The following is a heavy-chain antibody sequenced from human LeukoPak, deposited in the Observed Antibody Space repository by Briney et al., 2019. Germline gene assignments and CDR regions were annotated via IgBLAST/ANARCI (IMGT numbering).Heavy chain of an antibody. CDR2: ISAYNGNT. Sequence: ASVKVSCKASGYTFTSYGISWVRQAPGQGLEWMGWISAYNGNTNYAQKLQGRVTMTTDKSTSTAYMELSSLRSEDTAVYYCASGGNSVGDKGNYYYYYGMDVWGQGTTVTVSS. CDR3: ASGGNSVGDKGNYYYYYGMDV. V-gene: IGHV1-18*01. J-gene: IGHJ6*02. D-gene: IGHD4-23*01. CDR1: GYTFTSYG.